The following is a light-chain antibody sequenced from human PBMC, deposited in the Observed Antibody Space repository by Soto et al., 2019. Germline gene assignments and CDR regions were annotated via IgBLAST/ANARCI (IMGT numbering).Light chain of an antibody. V-gene: IGKV1D-16*01. Sequence: DIQMTQSPSSLSASVGDRVTITCRASQAIGSWLAWYQQKPGKAPTSLIYDASNLQTEVPSRFSGSGSGTVFTLTISGLQPEDSATYYCQQYNSYPLTFGGGTMVEIK. J-gene: IGKJ4*01. CDR1: QAIGSW. CDR3: QQYNSYPLT. CDR2: DAS.